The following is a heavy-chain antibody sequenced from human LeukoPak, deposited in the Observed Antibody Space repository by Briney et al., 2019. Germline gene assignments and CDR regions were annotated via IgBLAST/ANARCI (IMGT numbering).Heavy chain of an antibody. J-gene: IGHJ6*03. Sequence: PGESLRLTCAVSGFTFSNYAMSWVRQAPGKGLEWVSTLSGSGDTTYYADSVKGRFTVSRDNSKNRVYLQGNSLRAEDTAVYYWAKAYYDMLTVYYYMDVWGKGTTVSVSS. CDR2: LSGSGDTT. CDR3: AKAYYDMLTVYYYMDV. CDR1: GFTFSNYA. D-gene: IGHD3-9*01. V-gene: IGHV3-23*01.